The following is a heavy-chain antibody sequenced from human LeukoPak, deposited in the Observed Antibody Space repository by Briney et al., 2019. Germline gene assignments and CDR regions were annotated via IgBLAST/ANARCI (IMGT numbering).Heavy chain of an antibody. V-gene: IGHV4-34*01. CDR2: INHSGST. J-gene: IGHJ4*02. Sequence: SETLSLTCAVYGGSFSGYHWSWIRQPPGKGLEWIGEINHSGSTNYNPSLKSRVTISVDTSKNQFSLKLSSVTAADTAVYYCARRSYDSGNYYNGWYLDYWGQGTLVAVSS. CDR3: ARRSYDSGNYYNGWYLDY. D-gene: IGHD3-10*01. CDR1: GGSFSGYH.